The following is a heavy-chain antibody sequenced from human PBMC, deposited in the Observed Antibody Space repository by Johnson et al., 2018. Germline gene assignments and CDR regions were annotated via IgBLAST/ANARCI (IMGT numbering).Heavy chain of an antibody. Sequence: VQLVESGAEVKKPGSSVKVSCKASGGTFSSYAIYWVRQAPGQGLEWMGGIIPIFGTAHYAQKFQGRVTITADESTSTAYMELSSRRSVDTAVYSCARAYCSSTSCYYYYGMDVWGQGTTVTVSS. CDR3: ARAYCSSTSCYYYYGMDV. J-gene: IGHJ6*02. D-gene: IGHD2-2*01. V-gene: IGHV1-69*01. CDR1: GGTFSSYA. CDR2: IIPIFGTA.